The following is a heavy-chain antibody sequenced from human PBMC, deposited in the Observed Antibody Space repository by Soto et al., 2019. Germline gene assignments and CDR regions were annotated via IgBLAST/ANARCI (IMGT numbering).Heavy chain of an antibody. J-gene: IGHJ4*02. V-gene: IGHV4-4*02. CDR1: NGSISSTHW. D-gene: IGHD4-17*01. Sequence: QVQMQESGPGLVRPSTTLSLSCSVSNGSISSTHWWSWLRQSPGKGLEWIGEIYQSGTTHYNPSLRPRVTISVDKSNTRFYLDLTSVSASDTALYYCARFTEGSDGKTDYYYLDSWGQGTLVTVS. CDR3: ARFTEGSDGKTDYYYLDS. CDR2: IYQSGTT.